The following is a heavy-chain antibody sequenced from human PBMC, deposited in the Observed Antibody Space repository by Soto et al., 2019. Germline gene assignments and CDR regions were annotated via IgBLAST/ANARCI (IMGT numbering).Heavy chain of an antibody. D-gene: IGHD6-13*01. Sequence: PWLSMRLSSAASGCTFSSFAMSCVSQPPEKGLEWVSSISGCGGSTYDADSVKGRFTISRDNSKNTLYLQMNSLRAEDTAVYYCAKDKTPGTRVRNWFDPWGQGTLVTVSS. J-gene: IGHJ5*02. CDR3: AKDKTPGTRVRNWFDP. V-gene: IGHV3-23*01. CDR2: ISGCGGST. CDR1: GCTFSSFA.